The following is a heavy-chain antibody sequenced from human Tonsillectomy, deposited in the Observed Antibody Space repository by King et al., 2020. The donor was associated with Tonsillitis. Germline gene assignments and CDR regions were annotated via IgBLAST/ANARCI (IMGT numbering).Heavy chain of an antibody. J-gene: IGHJ5*02. Sequence: VQLVESGGGLEQPGGSLRLSCAVSGFSFSSYAMSWVRQAPGKGLEWVSVIYSDGTSTHYADSVKGRFTISRDNSKNTLYLQMNSLRAEDTAVYYCAKVSGGYRAQSSFGWFDPWGQGTLVTVSS. CDR2: IYSDGTST. CDR1: GFSFSSYA. D-gene: IGHD1-26*01. V-gene: IGHV3-23*03. CDR3: AKVSGGYRAQSSFGWFDP.